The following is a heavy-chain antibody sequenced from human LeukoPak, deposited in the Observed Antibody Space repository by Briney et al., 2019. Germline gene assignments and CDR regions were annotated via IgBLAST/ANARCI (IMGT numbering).Heavy chain of an antibody. D-gene: IGHD6-13*01. J-gene: IGHJ4*02. CDR1: GFTFTTYW. V-gene: IGHV3-7*01. CDR3: ATQQLGISN. Sequence: GESLRLSCAASGFTFTTYWMSWVRQAPGKGLEWVANIKQDGTEKYYVDSVKGRFTISRDNAKNSMYLQMDSLRAEDTAVYYCATQQLGISNWGQGTLVTVSS. CDR2: IKQDGTEK.